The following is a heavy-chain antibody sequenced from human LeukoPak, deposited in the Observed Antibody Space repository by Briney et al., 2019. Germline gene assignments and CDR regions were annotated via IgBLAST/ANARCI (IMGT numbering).Heavy chain of an antibody. V-gene: IGHV4-59*08. D-gene: IGHD4-17*01. Sequence: SGTLSLTCTVSGGSISSYYWSWIRQPPGKGLEWIGYIYYSGSTNYNPSLKSRVTISVDTSKNQFSLKLSSVTAADTAVYYCAGLATTVTTNWYFDLWGRGTLVTVSS. CDR3: AGLATTVTTNWYFDL. J-gene: IGHJ2*01. CDR2: IYYSGST. CDR1: GGSISSYY.